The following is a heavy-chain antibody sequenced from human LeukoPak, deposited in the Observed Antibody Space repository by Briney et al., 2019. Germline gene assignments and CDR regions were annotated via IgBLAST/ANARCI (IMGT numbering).Heavy chain of an antibody. D-gene: IGHD6-19*01. J-gene: IGHJ3*02. CDR3: ARGAVAAEVWLRANGAFDI. V-gene: IGHV3-74*01. CDR2: INSDGSST. Sequence: GGSLRLSCAASGFTFSSYWMHWVRQAPGKGLVWVSRINSDGSSTSYADSVKGRFTISRDNAKNTLYLQMNSLRAEDTAVYYCARGAVAAEVWLRANGAFDIWGQGTVVTVSS. CDR1: GFTFSSYW.